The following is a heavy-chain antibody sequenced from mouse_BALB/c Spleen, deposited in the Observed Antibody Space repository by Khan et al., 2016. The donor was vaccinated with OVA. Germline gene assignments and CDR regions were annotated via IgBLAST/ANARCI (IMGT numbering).Heavy chain of an antibody. Sequence: EVKLEESGPGLVKPSQSLSLTCSVTGYSITSGYNWNWIRQFPGNKLEWMGYISYDGSNNYNPSLKNRISITRDTSKNQFFLKLNSVTTEDTATYYCSRNNFSNGYFDYWGQGTTLTVSS. V-gene: IGHV3-6*02. CDR2: ISYDGSN. J-gene: IGHJ2*01. CDR1: GYSITSGYN. D-gene: IGHD1-3*01. CDR3: SRNNFSNGYFDY.